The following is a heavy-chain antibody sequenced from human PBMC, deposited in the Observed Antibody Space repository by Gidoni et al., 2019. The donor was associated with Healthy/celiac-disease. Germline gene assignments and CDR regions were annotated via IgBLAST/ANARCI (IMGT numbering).Heavy chain of an antibody. CDR3: ARGFGDYAGGSYYYYYYGMDV. D-gene: IGHD4-17*01. CDR2: IYYSGST. J-gene: IGHJ6*02. V-gene: IGHV4-31*03. CDR1: GGSISSGGYY. Sequence: QVQLQESGPGLVKPSQTLSLTCTVSGGSISSGGYYWSWIRQHPGKGLEWIGYIYYSGSTYYNPSLKSRVTISVDTSKNQFSLKLSSVTAADTAVYYCARGFGDYAGGSYYYYYYGMDVWGQGTTVTVSS.